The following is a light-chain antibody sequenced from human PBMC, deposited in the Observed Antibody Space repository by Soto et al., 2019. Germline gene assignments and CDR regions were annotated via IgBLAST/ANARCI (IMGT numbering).Light chain of an antibody. J-gene: IGLJ2*01. CDR3: SSYTSSSTLFV. CDR1: SSDVGGYNY. CDR2: EVS. V-gene: IGLV2-14*01. Sequence: QSALTQPASVSGSPGQSITISCTGTSSDVGGYNYVSWYQQHPGKAPKLMIYEVSNRPSGVSNRFSGSKSGNTASLTISGLQAEDEADYCCSSYTSSSTLFVFGGGTKLTVL.